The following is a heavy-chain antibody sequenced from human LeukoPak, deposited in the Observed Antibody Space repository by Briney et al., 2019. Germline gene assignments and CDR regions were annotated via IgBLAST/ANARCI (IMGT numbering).Heavy chain of an antibody. CDR2: MNPNSGNT. CDR1: GYTFTNYD. J-gene: IGHJ5*02. Sequence: ASVNVSCKASGYTFTNYDINWVRQATGQGLEWMGWMNPNSGNTGYAQKLQGRVTMTRNTSISTAYMELSSLRSEDTAVYYCARGPARNIAVRGWFDPWGQGTLVTVSS. V-gene: IGHV1-8*01. CDR3: ARGPARNIAVRGWFDP. D-gene: IGHD6-6*01.